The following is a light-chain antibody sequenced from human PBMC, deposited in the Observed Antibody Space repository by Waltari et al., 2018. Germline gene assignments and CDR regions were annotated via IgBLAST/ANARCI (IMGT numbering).Light chain of an antibody. Sequence: QSALTQPASVSGSPGQSVTISCTGTSSDVGSYNLVSWYQQHPGKAPKLMIYEGSKRPSGVSNRFSGSKSGNTASLTISGIQAEDEADYYCCSYAGSYVVFGGGTKLTVL. J-gene: IGLJ2*01. CDR1: SSDVGSYNL. CDR3: CSYAGSYVV. V-gene: IGLV2-23*01. CDR2: EGS.